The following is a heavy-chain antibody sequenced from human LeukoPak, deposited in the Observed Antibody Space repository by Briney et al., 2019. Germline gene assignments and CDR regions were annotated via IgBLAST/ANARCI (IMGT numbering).Heavy chain of an antibody. CDR1: GGTFSSYA. CDR2: IIPILGIA. V-gene: IGHV1-69*04. CDR3: ARADYYDSSGLDY. Sequence: SVKVSCKASGGTFSSYAISWVRQAPGQGLEWMGRIIPILGIANYAQKFQGRVTITADKSTSTAYMELSSLRSEDTAVYYCARADYYDSSGLDYWGQGTLVTVSS. D-gene: IGHD3-22*01. J-gene: IGHJ4*02.